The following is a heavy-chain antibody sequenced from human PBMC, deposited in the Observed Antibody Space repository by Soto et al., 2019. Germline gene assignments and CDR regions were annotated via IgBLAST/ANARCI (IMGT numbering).Heavy chain of an antibody. J-gene: IGHJ5*02. V-gene: IGHV1-18*01. Sequence: QVQLVQSGAEVKKPGASVKVSCKASGYTFSTYGFSWVRQAPGQGLEWMGWIGADNGDTNYAQNFQGRVTMTTDTPTTTSYVELCSLTSADTVVFFCARDWNGAEGFDPWGQGTLVTVSS. CDR2: IGADNGDT. CDR3: ARDWNGAEGFDP. D-gene: IGHD1-1*01. CDR1: GYTFSTYG.